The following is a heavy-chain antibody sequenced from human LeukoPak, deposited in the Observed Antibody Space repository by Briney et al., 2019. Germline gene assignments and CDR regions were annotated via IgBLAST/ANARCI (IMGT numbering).Heavy chain of an antibody. J-gene: IGHJ4*02. CDR1: GFTFSTYT. CDR2: INNSGGTT. D-gene: IGHD3-10*01. CDR3: ASQTYVGNGRYYSDN. V-gene: IGHV3-23*01. Sequence: GGSLRLSCATSGFTFSTYTMTWVRQAPGKGLEWVAIINNSGGTTYYADSVRGRFTVSRDNSRNTLYLQLESLRAEDTAVYYCASQTYVGNGRYYSDNWGQGTLVTVSS.